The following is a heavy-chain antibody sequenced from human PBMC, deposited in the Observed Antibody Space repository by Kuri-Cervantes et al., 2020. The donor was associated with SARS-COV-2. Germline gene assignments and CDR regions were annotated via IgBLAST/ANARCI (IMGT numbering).Heavy chain of an antibody. Sequence: GESLKTSCAASGFTFNDYSMLWVRQAPGKGLEWVSLITYNSVGTYYADSVKGRFTISRDNSKNSLYLQMNSLRTEDTALYFCAKDGYSSSLDYWGQGTLVTVSS. V-gene: IGHV3-43*01. D-gene: IGHD6-13*01. CDR1: GFTFNDYS. J-gene: IGHJ4*02. CDR2: ITYNSVGT. CDR3: AKDGYSSSLDY.